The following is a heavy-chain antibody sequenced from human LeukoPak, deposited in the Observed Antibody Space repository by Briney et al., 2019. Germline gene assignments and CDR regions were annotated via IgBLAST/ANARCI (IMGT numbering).Heavy chain of an antibody. J-gene: IGHJ4*02. D-gene: IGHD3-10*01. Sequence: SETLSLTCAVYGGSFSGYYWSWIRQPPGEGLEWIGEINHSGSTNYNPSLKSRVTISVDTSKNQFSLTLSSVTAADTAVYYCARGHFYYYYGSGSFDYWGQGTLVTVSS. CDR2: INHSGST. CDR1: GGSFSGYY. V-gene: IGHV4-34*01. CDR3: ARGHFYYYYGSGSFDY.